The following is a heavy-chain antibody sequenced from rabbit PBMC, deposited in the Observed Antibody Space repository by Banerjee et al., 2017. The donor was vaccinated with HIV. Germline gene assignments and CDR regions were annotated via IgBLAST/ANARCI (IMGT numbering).Heavy chain of an antibody. CDR3: ARYAGYSGSGLDALDP. V-gene: IGHV1S45*01. CDR2: IDTSSGST. Sequence: QEQLEESGGDLVKPGASLTLTCTASGIDFSNYYYMCWVRQAPGKGLEWIGCIDTSSGSTYYASWAKGRFTISKTSSTTVTLQMTSLTAADTATYFCARYAGYSGSGLDALDPWGQGTLVTVS. J-gene: IGHJ2*01. CDR1: GIDFSNYYY. D-gene: IGHD7-1*01.